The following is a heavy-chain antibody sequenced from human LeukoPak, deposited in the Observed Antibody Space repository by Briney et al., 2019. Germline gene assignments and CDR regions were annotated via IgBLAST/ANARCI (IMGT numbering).Heavy chain of an antibody. CDR3: ARQPTDNWNDGPY. CDR2: IYYSGST. CDR1: GGSISSGDYY. J-gene: IGHJ4*02. V-gene: IGHV4-30-4*08. D-gene: IGHD1-1*01. Sequence: PSQTLSLTCTVSGGSISSGDYYWSWIRQPPGKGLEWIGYIYYSGSTYYNPSLKSRVTISVDTSKNRFSLKLSSVTAADTAVYYCARQPTDNWNDGPYWGQGTLVTVSS.